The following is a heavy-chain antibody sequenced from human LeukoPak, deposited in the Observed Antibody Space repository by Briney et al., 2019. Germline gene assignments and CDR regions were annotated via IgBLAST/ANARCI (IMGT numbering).Heavy chain of an antibody. CDR3: AKDVNVGGDYFDY. CDR1: GFTFRDYG. CDR2: IRYDGSIK. Sequence: GGSLRLSCAASGFTFRDYGMHWVRLAPGKGLEWVAFIRYDGSIKYYVDSVKGRFTVSRDNSKYTLYLQMNSLRAEDTAVYYCAKDVNVGGDYFDYWGQGTLVTVSS. V-gene: IGHV3-30*02. J-gene: IGHJ4*02. D-gene: IGHD3-10*01.